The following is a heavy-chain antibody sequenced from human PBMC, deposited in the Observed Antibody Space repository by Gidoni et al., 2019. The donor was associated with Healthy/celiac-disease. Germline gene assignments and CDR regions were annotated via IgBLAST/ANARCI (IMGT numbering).Heavy chain of an antibody. CDR2: INPNSGGT. CDR3: ARGNYGSGSYYSLLGNWFDP. D-gene: IGHD3-10*01. V-gene: IGHV1-2*04. CDR1: GYTFTGHY. J-gene: IGHJ5*02. Sequence: QVQLVQSGAEVKKPGASVKVSCQASGYTFTGHYMHWVRQAAGQVLEWMGWINPNSGGTNYAQKFQGWVTMTRDTSISTAYMELSRLRSDDTAVYYCARGNYGSGSYYSLLGNWFDPWGQGTLVTVSS.